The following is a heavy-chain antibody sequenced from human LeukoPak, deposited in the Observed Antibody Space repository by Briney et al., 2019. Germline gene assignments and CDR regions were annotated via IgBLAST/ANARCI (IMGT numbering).Heavy chain of an antibody. V-gene: IGHV3-23*01. CDR1: GFTFSNYA. Sequence: PGESLRLSCAASGFTFSNYAMSWVRQAPGKGLEWVSVISNSGGGTYYADSVKGRFTVSRDNSKNTLYLQMNSLRVEDTAVYYCARFLMVYAGIDYWGQGTLVTVSS. CDR3: ARFLMVYAGIDY. D-gene: IGHD2-8*01. J-gene: IGHJ4*02. CDR2: ISNSGGGT.